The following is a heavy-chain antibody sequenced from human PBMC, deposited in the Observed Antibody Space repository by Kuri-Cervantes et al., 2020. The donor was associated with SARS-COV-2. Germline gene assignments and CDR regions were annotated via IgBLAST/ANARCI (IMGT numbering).Heavy chain of an antibody. CDR3: ASLLGFCTNAACYRYFDY. V-gene: IGHV4-59*01. J-gene: IGHJ4*03. D-gene: IGHD2-8*01. CDR2: LYYSGST. Sequence: SETLSLTCTVSGGSISTYYWSWIRQPPGKGLEWIGYLYYSGSTNYNPSLKSRVTISLDTSKNQFSLKLSSVTAADTAVYYCASLLGFCTNAACYRYFDYWGQGTLVTVSS. CDR1: GGSISTYY.